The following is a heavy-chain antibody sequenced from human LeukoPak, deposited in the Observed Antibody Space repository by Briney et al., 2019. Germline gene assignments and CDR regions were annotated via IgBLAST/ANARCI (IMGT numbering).Heavy chain of an antibody. D-gene: IGHD2-15*01. CDR1: GGSISSRNYY. CDR2: IDHNVDY. V-gene: IGHV4-39*07. J-gene: IGHJ5*02. Sequence: SETLSLTCSVSGGSISSRNYYWACIRQPPGKGLGCIGSIDHNVDYYYNPSLESRLTISVDTSRTQFSLRFNSVTAAETAVYYCARMGGAKGGSAGWFDPWRQGTLVSVRS. CDR3: ARMGGAKGGSAGWFDP.